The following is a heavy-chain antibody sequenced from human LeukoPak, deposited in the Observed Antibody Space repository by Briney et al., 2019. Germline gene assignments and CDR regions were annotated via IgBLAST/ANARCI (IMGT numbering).Heavy chain of an antibody. V-gene: IGHV3-30*04. CDR1: GFTFSNHA. D-gene: IGHD3-22*01. J-gene: IGHJ4*02. Sequence: GGSLRLSCEASGFTFSNHAMHWVRQTPGKGLEWVAVISHDGSKEYYRDSVEGRFTISRDKSTSTLYLQMNSLRREDTAVYYCARDRGYFLDTSTSWIHDYWGQGTLVIVSS. CDR3: ARDRGYFLDTSTSWIHDY. CDR2: ISHDGSKE.